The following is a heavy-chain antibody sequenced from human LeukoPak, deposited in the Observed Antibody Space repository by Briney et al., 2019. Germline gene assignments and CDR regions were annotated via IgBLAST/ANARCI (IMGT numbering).Heavy chain of an antibody. Sequence: GGSLRLSCAVSGFTFTNYGMHWVRQAPGKGLEWVAVISYDGTNKYYADSVKGRFTISRDNSKNTLYLQMNSLRAEDTAVYYCARDHFVDTAMVGHFDYWGQGTLVTVSS. CDR3: ARDHFVDTAMVGHFDY. CDR2: ISYDGTNK. CDR1: GFTFTNYG. J-gene: IGHJ4*02. D-gene: IGHD5-18*01. V-gene: IGHV3-30*03.